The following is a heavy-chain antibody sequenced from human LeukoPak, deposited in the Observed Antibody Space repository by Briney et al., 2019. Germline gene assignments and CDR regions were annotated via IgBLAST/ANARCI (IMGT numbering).Heavy chain of an antibody. CDR1: GYTFTSYG. Sequence: GASVKVSCKASGYTFTSYGISWVRQAPGQGLEWMGWISAYNGNTNYAQKLQGRVTMTTDTSTSTAYMELRSLRPDDTAVYYCARDRHASDYDFWSGSSSYYYYMDVWGKGTTVTISS. CDR2: ISAYNGNT. CDR3: ARDRHASDYDFWSGSSSYYYYMDV. J-gene: IGHJ6*03. D-gene: IGHD3-3*01. V-gene: IGHV1-18*01.